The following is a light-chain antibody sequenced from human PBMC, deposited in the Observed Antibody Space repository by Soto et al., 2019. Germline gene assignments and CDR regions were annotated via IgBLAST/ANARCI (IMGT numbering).Light chain of an antibody. CDR3: CSYVGGNKLGG. CDR1: SSDVGGYNY. CDR2: EVS. Sequence: QSALTQPPSASGSPGQSVTISCTGTSSDVGGYNYVSWYQHHPGKAPKLMIYEVSKRPSGVPDRFSGSKSGNTASLTVSGLKAEDEAYYFYCSYVGGNKLGGFGGGTKLTVL. V-gene: IGLV2-8*01. J-gene: IGLJ3*02.